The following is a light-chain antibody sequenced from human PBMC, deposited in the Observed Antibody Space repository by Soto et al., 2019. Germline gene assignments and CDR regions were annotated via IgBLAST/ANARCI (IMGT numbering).Light chain of an antibody. CDR2: AAS. CDR3: QQYGNSPPLT. CDR1: QSIGTF. J-gene: IGKJ4*01. Sequence: DIQMTQSPSSLSASVGDRVSIACRASQSIGTFLHWYQQKPGKAPKLLVYAASTLQNGVPSRFSGRGSGTDFTLTISRLEPEDFALYYCQQYGNSPPLTFGGGTKVEIK. V-gene: IGKV1-39*01.